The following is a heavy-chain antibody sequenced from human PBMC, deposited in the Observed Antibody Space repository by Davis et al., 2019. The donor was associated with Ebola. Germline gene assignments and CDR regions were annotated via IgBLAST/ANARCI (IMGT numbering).Heavy chain of an antibody. CDR1: GFTFSSYA. CDR2: ISGSGGST. D-gene: IGHD6-13*01. Sequence: GGSLRLSCAASGFTFSSYAMSWVRQAPGKGLEWVPAISGSGGSTYYADSVKGRFTISRDNSKNTLYLQMNGLRSEDTAVYYCAAGGAYSSSWYLARFDYWSQGTLVTVSS. V-gene: IGHV3-23*01. J-gene: IGHJ4*02. CDR3: AAGGAYSSSWYLARFDY.